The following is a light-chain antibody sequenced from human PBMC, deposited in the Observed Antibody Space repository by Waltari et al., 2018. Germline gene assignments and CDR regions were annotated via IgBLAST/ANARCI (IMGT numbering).Light chain of an antibody. Sequence: EIVMTQSPATLSVSPGERATLSCRASQTIDHNLARYQQKPGQAPRLLIYGASTRATGIPVRFRGSGSGTEFTLTISSLQSEDFAFYYCQQYDNWLWTFGQGTKVEF. V-gene: IGKV3-15*01. J-gene: IGKJ1*01. CDR1: QTIDHN. CDR2: GAS. CDR3: QQYDNWLWT.